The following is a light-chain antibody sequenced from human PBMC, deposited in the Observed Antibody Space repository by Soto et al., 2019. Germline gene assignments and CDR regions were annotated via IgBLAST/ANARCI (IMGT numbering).Light chain of an antibody. Sequence: EIVMTQSPATLSVSPGERATLSCRASQSVSSNLAWYQQKPGQAPRLLIYGASTRATGIPARFSGSGSGTEFTLTISSLQPEAFAVSYCQHYDTSPTTFGQGTKVDIK. CDR2: GAS. V-gene: IGKV3-15*01. J-gene: IGKJ1*01. CDR1: QSVSSN. CDR3: QHYDTSPTT.